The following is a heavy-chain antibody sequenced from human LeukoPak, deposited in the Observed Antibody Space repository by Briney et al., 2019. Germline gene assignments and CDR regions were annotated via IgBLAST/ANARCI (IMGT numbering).Heavy chain of an antibody. D-gene: IGHD3-10*01. J-gene: IGHJ6*02. CDR2: INSDGSST. CDR3: ARVSERTVRGVYYYYYGMDV. CDR1: GFTFSSYW. Sequence: GGSLRLSCAASGFTFSSYWMHWVRQAPGKGLVWVSRINSDGSSTSYADSVKGRFTISRDNAKNTLYLQMNSLRAEDTAVYYCARVSERTVRGVYYYYYGMDVWGQGTPVTVSS. V-gene: IGHV3-74*01.